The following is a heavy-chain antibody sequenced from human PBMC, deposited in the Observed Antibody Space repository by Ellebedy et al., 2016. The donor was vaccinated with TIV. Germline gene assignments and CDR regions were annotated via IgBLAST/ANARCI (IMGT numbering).Heavy chain of an antibody. Sequence: ASVKVSXKASGYTFTSYGISWVRQAPGQGLEWMGWISAYNGNTNYAQKLQGRVTMTTDTSTSTAYMELRSLRSDDTAVYYCARDRTLYCSSTSCYFGHWGQGTLVTVSS. CDR1: GYTFTSYG. D-gene: IGHD2-2*01. J-gene: IGHJ4*02. CDR3: ARDRTLYCSSTSCYFGH. CDR2: ISAYNGNT. V-gene: IGHV1-18*01.